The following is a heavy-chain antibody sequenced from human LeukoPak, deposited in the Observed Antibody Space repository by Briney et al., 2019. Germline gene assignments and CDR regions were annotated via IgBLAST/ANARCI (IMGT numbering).Heavy chain of an antibody. V-gene: IGHV4-39*01. J-gene: IGHJ6*03. CDR2: IYYSWST. CDR3: ARRWGAIWSYAVRDV. D-gene: IGHD1-26*01. CDR1: GCSISSSSHY. Sequence: SETLSLTCTVSGCSISSSSHYWDWIRQPPGKGLEFIGSIYYSWSTYYNPSLKRRVTISVDTYRNQYSLKLCSETAADTAVYYCARRWGAIWSYAVRDVWGKGNTVTVS.